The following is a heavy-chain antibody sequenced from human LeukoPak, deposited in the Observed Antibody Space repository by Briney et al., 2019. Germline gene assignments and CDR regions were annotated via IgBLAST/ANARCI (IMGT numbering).Heavy chain of an antibody. CDR2: INAGNGNT. D-gene: IGHD3-22*01. J-gene: IGHJ4*02. CDR3: ARGIETYYDSSGYPGY. CDR1: GYTFTSYA. Sequence: ASVKVSCKASGYTFTSYAMHWVRQAPGQRLEWMGWINAGNGNTKYSQKFQGRVTITRDTSASTAYMELSRLRSDDTAVYYCARGIETYYDSSGYPGYWGQGTLVTVSS. V-gene: IGHV1-3*01.